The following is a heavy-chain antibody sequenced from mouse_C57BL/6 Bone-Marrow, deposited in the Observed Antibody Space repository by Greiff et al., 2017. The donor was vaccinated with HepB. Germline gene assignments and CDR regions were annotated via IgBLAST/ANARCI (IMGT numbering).Heavy chain of an antibody. CDR3: ARSLYYYGSSYGFAY. D-gene: IGHD1-1*01. CDR1: GYTFTSYW. V-gene: IGHV1-69*01. J-gene: IGHJ3*01. Sequence: QVQLQQPGAELVMPGASVKLSCKASGYTFTSYWMHWVKQRPGQGLEWIGEIDPSDSYTNYNQKFKGKSTSTVDKSSSTAYMQLSSLTSEDSAVYYCARSLYYYGSSYGFAYWGQGTLVTVSA. CDR2: IDPSDSYT.